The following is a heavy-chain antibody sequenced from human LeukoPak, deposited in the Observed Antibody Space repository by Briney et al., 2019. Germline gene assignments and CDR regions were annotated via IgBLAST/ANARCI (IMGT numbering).Heavy chain of an antibody. CDR1: GFTFSIYA. J-gene: IGHJ1*01. D-gene: IGHD3-22*01. CDR2: ISGSGGNT. V-gene: IGHV3-23*01. Sequence: QPGGSLRLSCAASGFTFSIYAMSGVRPAPGKGLEWVSAISGSGGNTYYADSVKGRFTISRDNSKNTLDLQMNSLRAEDTAMYYCAGDRRYDSSGYFQHWGQGTLVAVSS. CDR3: AGDRRYDSSGYFQH.